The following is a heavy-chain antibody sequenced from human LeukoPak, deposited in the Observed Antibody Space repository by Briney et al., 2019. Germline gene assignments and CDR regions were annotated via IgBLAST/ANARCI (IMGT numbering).Heavy chain of an antibody. CDR1: GFTFSSYS. V-gene: IGHV3-21*01. J-gene: IGHJ4*02. CDR3: ARDLRYYDSSGYYYYFDY. D-gene: IGHD3-22*01. Sequence: GGSLRLSCAASGFTFSSYSMNWVRQAPGKGLEWASSISSSSSYIYYADSVKGRFTISRDNAKNSLYLQMNSLRAEDTAVYYCARDLRYYDSSGYYYYFDYWGQGTLVTVSS. CDR2: ISSSSSYI.